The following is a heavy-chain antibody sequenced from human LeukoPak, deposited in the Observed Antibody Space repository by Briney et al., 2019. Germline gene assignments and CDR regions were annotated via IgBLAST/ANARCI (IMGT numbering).Heavy chain of an antibody. CDR1: GFTFSSYA. Sequence: GGSLRLSCAASGFTFSSYAMHWVRQAPGKGLEWVAVISYDGSNKYYADSVKGRFTISRDNSKNTLYLQMNSLRAEDTAVYYCAREYQLLWENWFDPWGQGTLVTVSS. CDR3: AREYQLLWENWFDP. J-gene: IGHJ5*02. V-gene: IGHV3-30*04. CDR2: ISYDGSNK. D-gene: IGHD2-2*01.